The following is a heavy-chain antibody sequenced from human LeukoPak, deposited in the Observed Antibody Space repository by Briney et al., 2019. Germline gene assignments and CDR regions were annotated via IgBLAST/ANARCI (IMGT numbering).Heavy chain of an antibody. CDR1: GFTFSSYS. J-gene: IGHJ4*02. CDR3: ATDRNSGKYYDY. D-gene: IGHD1-26*01. V-gene: IGHV3-33*08. CDR2: IYYDGSNQ. Sequence: GGSLRLSCAASGFTFSSYSMNWVRQAPGKGLEWVAVIYYDGSNQYYADSVKGRFTVSRDNAKNTLYLQMDSLRAEDTAVYYCATDRNSGKYYDYWGQGTLVTVSS.